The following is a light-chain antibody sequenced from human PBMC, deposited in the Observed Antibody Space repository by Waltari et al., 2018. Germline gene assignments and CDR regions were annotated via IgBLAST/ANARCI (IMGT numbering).Light chain of an antibody. Sequence: EIVMTQSPATLSVSPGERATLSCRASQNIRNSLAWYRQKPGQAPRLLIALASTGATGIPARFSGSGSGTQFSLTISSLQHEDFAIYYCQHHSTWPPTFGPGTRV. J-gene: IGKJ1*01. CDR2: LAS. CDR1: QNIRNS. V-gene: IGKV3D-15*01. CDR3: QHHSTWPPT.